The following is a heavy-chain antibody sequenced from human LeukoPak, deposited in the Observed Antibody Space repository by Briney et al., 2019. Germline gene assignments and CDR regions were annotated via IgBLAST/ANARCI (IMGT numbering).Heavy chain of an antibody. CDR3: ARGRLSWHGDYLIPSNWFDP. CDR2: MNPNSGNT. V-gene: IGHV1-8*01. J-gene: IGHJ5*02. CDR1: GYTFTSYD. D-gene: IGHD4-17*01. Sequence: GASVKVSCKASGYTFTSYDINWVRQATGQGLEWMGWMNPNSGNTGYAQKFQGRVTMTRNTSISTAYMELSSLRSEDTAVYYCARGRLSWHGDYLIPSNWFDPWGQGTLVTVSS.